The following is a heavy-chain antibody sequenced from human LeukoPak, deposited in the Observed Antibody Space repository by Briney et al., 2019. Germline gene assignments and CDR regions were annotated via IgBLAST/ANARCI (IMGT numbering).Heavy chain of an antibody. J-gene: IGHJ4*02. Sequence: GRCLSLACPLAGSTFTSYSMNWVRPAPGRGLGWVSSISSSSSYIYYADSVKGRFTISRDNATNSLYLQMNSLRAEDTAVYFCARGAIGWGLRGHFDYWGQGTLVTVSS. V-gene: IGHV3-21*01. D-gene: IGHD7-27*01. CDR1: GSTFTSYS. CDR3: ARGAIGWGLRGHFDY. CDR2: ISSSSSYI.